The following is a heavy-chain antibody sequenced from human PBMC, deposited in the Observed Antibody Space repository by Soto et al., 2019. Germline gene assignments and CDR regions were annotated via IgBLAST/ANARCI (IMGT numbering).Heavy chain of an antibody. CDR2: INHSGTT. Sequence: SETLSLTCAVYGGSVSGYFWSWIRQPPGKGLEWIGEINHSGTTSYSPSLDSRVTTSVDTSKNQFSLRLSSVTAADTAIYYCARRYCSDSYCSYFDYWGRGTLVTVS. D-gene: IGHD2-15*01. J-gene: IGHJ4*02. V-gene: IGHV4-34*01. CDR1: GGSVSGYF. CDR3: ARRYCSDSYCSYFDY.